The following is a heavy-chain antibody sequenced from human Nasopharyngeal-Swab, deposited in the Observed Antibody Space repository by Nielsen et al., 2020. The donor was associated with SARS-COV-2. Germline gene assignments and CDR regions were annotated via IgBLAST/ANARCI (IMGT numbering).Heavy chain of an antibody. CDR1: GFTFSSYG. CDR3: ASRYSSSSHYYYYMDV. Sequence: GESLKISCAASGFTFSSYGMHWVRQAPGKGLEWVAVISYDGSNKYYADFVKGRFTISRDNSKNTLYLQMNSLRAEDTAVYYCASRYSSSSHYYYYMDVWSKGTTVTVSS. D-gene: IGHD6-6*01. CDR2: ISYDGSNK. J-gene: IGHJ6*03. V-gene: IGHV3-30*03.